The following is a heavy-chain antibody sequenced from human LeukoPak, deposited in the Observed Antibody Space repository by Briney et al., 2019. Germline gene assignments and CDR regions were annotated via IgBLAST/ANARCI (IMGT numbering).Heavy chain of an antibody. V-gene: IGHV1-2*06. J-gene: IGHJ4*02. D-gene: IGHD6-13*01. CDR2: INPNSGGT. CDR3: ARGYSSSWLDY. Sequence: ASVKVSCKASGYTFTAFYMHWVRQAPGQGLEWMGRINPNSGGTKYAQKFQGRVTMTTDTSINTAYLELSRLRSDDAAVYYCARGYSSSWLDYWGQGTLVTVSS. CDR1: GYTFTAFY.